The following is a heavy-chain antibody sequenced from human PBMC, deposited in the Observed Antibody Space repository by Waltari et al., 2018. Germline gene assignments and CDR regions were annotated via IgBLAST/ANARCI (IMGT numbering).Heavy chain of an antibody. V-gene: IGHV4-34*01. CDR3: ARGQSRYSPDQFDMGV. J-gene: IGHJ6*03. D-gene: IGHD2-2*02. CDR2: IQSSVGT. Sequence: QLQLQQWGAGLLKPSETLSLTCAVYGGSFSGHYWCWIRQSPGKGLEWIGEIQSSVGTDYNPSLKGRGTITEDTSKNQFALKLRSVNAADTAVYYCARGQSRYSPDQFDMGVWGKVTSVTVSS. CDR1: GGSFSGHY.